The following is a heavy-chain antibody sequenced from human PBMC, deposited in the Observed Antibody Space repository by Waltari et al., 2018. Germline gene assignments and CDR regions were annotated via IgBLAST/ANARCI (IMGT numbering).Heavy chain of an antibody. CDR2: ISSSSTYI. D-gene: IGHD2-2*01. CDR3: ARDSPEWGSPSCLDY. Sequence: EVQLAESGGGLVKPGGSLRLSCAASGFTFNVITMNWVRQAPGKGLEWVSSISSSSTYIDYAESVKGRFTISRDNAKNSLYLQMNSLRAEDTAVYYCARDSPEWGSPSCLDYWGQGTLVTVSS. CDR1: GFTFNVIT. V-gene: IGHV3-21*01. J-gene: IGHJ4*02.